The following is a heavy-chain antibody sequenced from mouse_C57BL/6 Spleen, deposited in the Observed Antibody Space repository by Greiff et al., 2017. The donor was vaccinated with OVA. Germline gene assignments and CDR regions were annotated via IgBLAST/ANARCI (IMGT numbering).Heavy chain of an antibody. Sequence: EVQRVESGGGLVQPKGSLKLSCAASGFTFNTYAMHWVRQAPGKGLEWVARIRSKSSNYATYYADSVKDRFTISRDDSQSMLYLQMNNLKTEDTAMYYCVRGGSSGYEFAYWGQGTLVTVSA. J-gene: IGHJ3*01. D-gene: IGHD3-2*02. CDR3: VRGGSSGYEFAY. V-gene: IGHV10-3*01. CDR1: GFTFNTYA. CDR2: IRSKSSNYAT.